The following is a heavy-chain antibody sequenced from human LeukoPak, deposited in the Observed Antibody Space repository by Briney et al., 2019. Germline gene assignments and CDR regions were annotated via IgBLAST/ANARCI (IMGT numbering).Heavy chain of an antibody. J-gene: IGHJ6*03. Sequence: PGGSLRLSCATSGFTFNNYNMNWVRQAPGRALEWVSSITSSGTYIFYADSVKGRFTVSRDNAKNSLYLQMNSLGPEDTAVYYCTRDPYSGNYGNYYYYYMDVWGKGTTVTISS. CDR1: GFTFNNYN. CDR3: TRDPYSGNYGNYYYYYMDV. CDR2: ITSSGTYI. V-gene: IGHV3-21*01. D-gene: IGHD1-26*01.